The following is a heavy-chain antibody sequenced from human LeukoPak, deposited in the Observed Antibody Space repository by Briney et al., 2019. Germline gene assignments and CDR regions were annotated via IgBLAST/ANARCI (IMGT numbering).Heavy chain of an antibody. V-gene: IGHV3-30*02. CDR1: GFTFSSYG. J-gene: IGHJ4*02. CDR2: IRYDGSNK. D-gene: IGHD2-2*01. Sequence: GGSLRLSCAASGFTFSSYGMHWVRQAPGKGLEWVAFIRYDGSNKYYADSVKGRFTISRDNSKNTLYLQMNSLRAEDTAVYYCAKDLLRGRYQLLSRGIPYPDYWGQGTLVTVSS. CDR3: AKDLLRGRYQLLSRGIPYPDY.